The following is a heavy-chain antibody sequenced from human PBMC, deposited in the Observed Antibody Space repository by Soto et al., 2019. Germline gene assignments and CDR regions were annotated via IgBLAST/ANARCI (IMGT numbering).Heavy chain of an antibody. J-gene: IGHJ4*02. V-gene: IGHV1-69*01. CDR3: ARGTVSGDYGDY. D-gene: IGHD6-19*01. Sequence: QVQLVQSGAEVKKPGSSVKVSCKASGGTFSSYAISWVRQAPGQGLELMGGIIPIFGKANYAQKFEGRVTITADEYTSIGYMELSSLRSEDTAVYYCARGTVSGDYGDYWGQGTLVTVSS. CDR1: GGTFSSYA. CDR2: IIPIFGKA.